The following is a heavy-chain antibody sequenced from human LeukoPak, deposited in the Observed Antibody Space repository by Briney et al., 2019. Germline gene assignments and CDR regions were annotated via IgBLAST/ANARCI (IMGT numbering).Heavy chain of an antibody. CDR1: GFTFSSYS. J-gene: IGHJ4*02. CDR3: ARGGPLDY. CDR2: IGSSGSPI. Sequence: GGSLRLSCAASGFTFSSYSMNWVRQAPGKGLEWLSYIGSSGSPIYYADSVKGRFTIPRDNANSLLYLQMNKLTDEDTAVYYCARGGPLDYWGQGTLVTVSS. V-gene: IGHV3-48*02.